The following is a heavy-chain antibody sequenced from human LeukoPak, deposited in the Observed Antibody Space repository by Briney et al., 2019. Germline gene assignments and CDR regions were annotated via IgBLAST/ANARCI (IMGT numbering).Heavy chain of an antibody. J-gene: IGHJ6*02. CDR2: IQYDGSEI. V-gene: IGHV3-30*02. D-gene: IGHD5-24*01. CDR3: AKDRALRYYYYGMDV. Sequence: GGSLRLSCAASGLMFSTSGMHWVRQAPGKGLEWVAFIQYDGSEIYYADSLKGRFTISRDNSKNTLYLQMNSLRAEDTAVYYCAKDRALRYYYYGMDVWGQGTTVTVSS. CDR1: GLMFSTSG.